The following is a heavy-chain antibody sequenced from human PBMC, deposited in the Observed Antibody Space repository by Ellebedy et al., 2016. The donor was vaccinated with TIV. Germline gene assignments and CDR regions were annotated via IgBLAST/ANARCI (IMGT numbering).Heavy chain of an antibody. CDR1: AGSISNYY. CDR2: IYYTGST. J-gene: IGHJ4*02. D-gene: IGHD3-3*01. CDR3: ARGRWSPTPGFPADY. V-gene: IGHV4-59*01. Sequence: SETLSLTXTVSAGSISNYYWSWIRQPPGKGLEWIGYIYYTGSTAYSPSLKSRVTISVDTSKNQFSLSLNSVTAADTAVYYCARGRWSPTPGFPADYWGQGTLVTVSS.